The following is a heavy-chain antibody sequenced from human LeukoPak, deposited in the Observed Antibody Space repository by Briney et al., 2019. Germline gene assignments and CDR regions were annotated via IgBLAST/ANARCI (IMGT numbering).Heavy chain of an antibody. J-gene: IGHJ4*02. D-gene: IGHD3-22*01. CDR3: AKIYCPTSSCYYDY. Sequence: GGSLRLSCAASAFSFSTYGMYWVRQAPGKGLEWVANIKPGGSAKYYVDSVKGRFTISRDDAKSSLFLQMNSLRVEDTAIYYCAKIYCPTSSCYYDYWGQGTLVTVSS. CDR2: IKPGGSAK. V-gene: IGHV3-7*01. CDR1: AFSFSTYG.